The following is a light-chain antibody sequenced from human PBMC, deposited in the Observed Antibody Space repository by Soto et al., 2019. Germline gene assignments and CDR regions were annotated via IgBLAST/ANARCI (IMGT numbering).Light chain of an antibody. Sequence: DIQMTQSPSSLSASVADRVTITCRASQNISSYLNWYQQKPGKAPKLLIYAASSLQSGVPSRFSGSGSGTDFTLTISSLQPQDFATYYCQQSYSTPITFGQGTRLEIK. J-gene: IGKJ5*01. CDR1: QNISSY. CDR2: AAS. V-gene: IGKV1-39*01. CDR3: QQSYSTPIT.